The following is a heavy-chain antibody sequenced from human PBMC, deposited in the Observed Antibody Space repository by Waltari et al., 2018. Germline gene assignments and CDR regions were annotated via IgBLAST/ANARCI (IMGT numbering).Heavy chain of an antibody. V-gene: IGHV4-59*01. D-gene: IGHD4-17*01. J-gene: IGHJ4*02. CDR1: GGSISSYY. CDR2: IYYSGST. CDR3: ARETVTTCALDY. Sequence: QVQLQESGPGLVKPSETLSLTCTVSGGSISSYYWSWIRQPPGKGLEWIGYIYYSGSTNYNPSLTSRVTISVDTSKNQFSLKLSSVTAADTAVYYCARETVTTCALDYWGQGTLVTVSS.